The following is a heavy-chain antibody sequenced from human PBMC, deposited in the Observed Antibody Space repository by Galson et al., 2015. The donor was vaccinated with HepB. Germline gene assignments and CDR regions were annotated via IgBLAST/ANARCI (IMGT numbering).Heavy chain of an antibody. CDR1: GYTFTDSF. J-gene: IGHJ5*02. D-gene: IGHD6-13*01. Sequence: SGYTFTDSFVHWVRQAPGQGLEWMGWINPNSGGTNSAQKFHGRFTMTRDTSISTAYMELSSLRSDDTAIYYCARDLGHSSSSLSNWFDPWGQGTLVTVSS. V-gene: IGHV1-2*02. CDR3: ARDLGHSSSSLSNWFDP. CDR2: INPNSGGT.